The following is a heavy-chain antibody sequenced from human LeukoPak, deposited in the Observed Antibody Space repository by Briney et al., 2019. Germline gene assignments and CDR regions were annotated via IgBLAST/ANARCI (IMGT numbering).Heavy chain of an antibody. D-gene: IGHD4/OR15-4a*01. CDR2: IRHDGSEK. Sequence: GGSLIFSCAASGFIFNDSWMSWVRQAPGKGLEWVANIRHDGSEKYYLDSVRGRFTISRDNAKNAVYLQMNNLRGEDTAVYYCATGANLFQYWGQGTLVTVSS. CDR1: GFIFNDSW. V-gene: IGHV3-7*01. J-gene: IGHJ4*02. CDR3: ATGANLFQY.